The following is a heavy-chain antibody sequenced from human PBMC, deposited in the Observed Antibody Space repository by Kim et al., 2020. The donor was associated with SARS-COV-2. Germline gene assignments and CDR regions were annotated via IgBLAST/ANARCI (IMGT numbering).Heavy chain of an antibody. V-gene: IGHV3-48*04. CDR3: AREGRWYYCATSVTLGQEAFDY. Sequence: GGSLRLSCAASGFTFSSYSMNWVRQAPGKGLEWVSYISSSSTTIYYADSVKGRFTISRDNAKNSLYLQMNSLRAEDTAVYYCAREGRWYYCATSVTLGQEAFDYWGQGILVTISS. CDR1: GFTFSSYS. CDR2: ISSSSTTI. D-gene: IGHD3-22*01. J-gene: IGHJ4*02.